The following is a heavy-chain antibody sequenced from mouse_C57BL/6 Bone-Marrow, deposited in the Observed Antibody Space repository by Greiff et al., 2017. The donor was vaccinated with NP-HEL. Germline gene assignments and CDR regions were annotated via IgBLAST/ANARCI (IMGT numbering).Heavy chain of an antibody. D-gene: IGHD1-3*01. CDR1: GFTFSSYA. J-gene: IGHJ3*01. CDR3: ARGSVAY. CDR2: ISDGGSYT. V-gene: IGHV5-4*01. Sequence: EVQLVESGGGLVKPGGSLKLSCAASGFTFSSYAMSWVRQTPEKRLEWVATISDGGSYTYYPDNVKGRFTISRDNAKNNLYLQMSHLKSEDTAMYYCARGSVAYWGQGTLVTVSA.